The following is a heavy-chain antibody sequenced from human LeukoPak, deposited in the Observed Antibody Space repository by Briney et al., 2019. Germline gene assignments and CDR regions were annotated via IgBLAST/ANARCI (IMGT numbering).Heavy chain of an antibody. CDR2: IYSGGST. D-gene: IGHD3-9*01. CDR3: AARNPDILTGYLSGGPMYYFDY. Sequence: GGSLRLSCAASGFTVSSNYMSWVRQAPGEGLEWVSVIYSGGSTYYADSVKDRFTISRDNSKNTLYLQMNSLRAEDTAVYYCAARNPDILTGYLSGGPMYYFDYWGQGTLVTVSS. CDR1: GFTVSSNY. J-gene: IGHJ4*02. V-gene: IGHV3-66*01.